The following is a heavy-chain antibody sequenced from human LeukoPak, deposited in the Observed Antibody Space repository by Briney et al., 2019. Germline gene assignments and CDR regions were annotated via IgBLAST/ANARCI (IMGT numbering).Heavy chain of an antibody. V-gene: IGHV3-30*18. CDR1: GFTFSSYG. D-gene: IGHD6-13*01. J-gene: IGHJ4*02. Sequence: PGRSLRLSCAVSGFTFSSYGIHWVRQAPGKGLEWVAVIPYDGSNKNYADSVKGRFTISRDNSKNTLYLQMNSLRAEDTAVYYCAKEKDRYSSSWSHFDYWGQGTLVTVSS. CDR2: IPYDGSNK. CDR3: AKEKDRYSSSWSHFDY.